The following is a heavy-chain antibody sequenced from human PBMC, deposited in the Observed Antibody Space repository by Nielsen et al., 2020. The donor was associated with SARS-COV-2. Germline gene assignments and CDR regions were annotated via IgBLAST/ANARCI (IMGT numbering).Heavy chain of an antibody. J-gene: IGHJ6*02. V-gene: IGHV3-30*18. CDR2: ISYEGSKK. CDR1: GFTFNTYA. D-gene: IGHD3-16*01. Sequence: GESLKIPCATSGFTFNTYAMHWVRQAPGKGLEWVASISYEGSKKYYGDFLTGRFTVSRDTSKNTVYLQMNSLSVEDTAVYHCAKRRAVFMLTFGGEGAMDVWGQGTTVSVSS. CDR3: AKRRAVFMLTFGGEGAMDV.